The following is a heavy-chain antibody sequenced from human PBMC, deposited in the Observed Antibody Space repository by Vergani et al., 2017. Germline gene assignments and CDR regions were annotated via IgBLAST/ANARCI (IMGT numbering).Heavy chain of an antibody. CDR3: ATGAGPFDI. CDR2: INHSGST. J-gene: IGHJ4*02. D-gene: IGHD7-27*01. CDR1: GGSFSGYY. V-gene: IGHV4-34*01. Sequence: QVQLQQWGAGLLKPSETLSLTCAVYGGSFSGYYWSWIRQPPGKGLEWLGEINHSGSTNYNPSRKSRVTISVDTSKNQFPLKLTSVTAADTAVYYCATGAGPFDIGGQGTLFTVSS.